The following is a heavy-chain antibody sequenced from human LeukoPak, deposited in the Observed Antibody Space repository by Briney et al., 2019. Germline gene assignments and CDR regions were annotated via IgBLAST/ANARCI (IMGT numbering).Heavy chain of an antibody. D-gene: IGHD6-19*01. CDR1: GFTFSRYW. Sequence: GSLRLSCAASGFTFSRYWMTWVRQAPGKGLEWLANIKEDGSDKYYVDSVEGRFTISRDNAKNSLYLQMNSLRAEDTAVYYCARDHAMAVAGLIDYWGKGTLVTVSS. V-gene: IGHV3-7*01. J-gene: IGHJ4*02. CDR3: ARDHAMAVAGLIDY. CDR2: IKEDGSDK.